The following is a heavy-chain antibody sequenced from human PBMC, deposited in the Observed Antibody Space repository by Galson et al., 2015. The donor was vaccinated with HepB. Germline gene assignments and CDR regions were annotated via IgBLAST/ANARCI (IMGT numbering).Heavy chain of an antibody. D-gene: IGHD3-22*01. CDR1: GFTFSSYS. CDR2: ISSSSSYI. V-gene: IGHV3-21*01. Sequence: SLRLSCAASGFTFSSYSMNWVRQAPGKGLEWVSSISSSSSYIYYADSVKGRFTISRDNAKNSLYLQMNSLRAEDTAVYYCASSGDSSGYQFDYWGQGTLVTVSS. CDR3: ASSGDSSGYQFDY. J-gene: IGHJ4*02.